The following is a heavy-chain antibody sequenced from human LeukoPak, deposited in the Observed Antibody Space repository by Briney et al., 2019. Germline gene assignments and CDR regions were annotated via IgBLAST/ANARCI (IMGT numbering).Heavy chain of an antibody. CDR3: ARDRTAAGPNYYYYYMDV. Sequence: ASVKVSCKASGYTFTSYAMNWVRQAPGQGLEWMGWINTNTGNPTYAQGFTGRFVFSLDTSVSTAYLQISSLEAEDTAVYYCARDRTAAGPNYYYYYMDVWGKGTTVTVSS. CDR2: INTNTGNP. J-gene: IGHJ6*03. V-gene: IGHV7-4-1*02. CDR1: GYTFTSYA. D-gene: IGHD6-13*01.